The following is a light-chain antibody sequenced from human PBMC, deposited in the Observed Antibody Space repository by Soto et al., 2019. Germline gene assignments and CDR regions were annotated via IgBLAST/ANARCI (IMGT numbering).Light chain of an antibody. Sequence: DIQMTQSPSTLSASVGDRVTITCRASQRIASWLAWYQQKPGKTPKVLISKASILESGVPSRFSGSASGIEFTLTISNLQTEDFATYYCQQYGANSPWTFGQGTKVEIK. CDR3: QQYGANSPWT. CDR2: KAS. CDR1: QRIASW. V-gene: IGKV1-5*03. J-gene: IGKJ1*01.